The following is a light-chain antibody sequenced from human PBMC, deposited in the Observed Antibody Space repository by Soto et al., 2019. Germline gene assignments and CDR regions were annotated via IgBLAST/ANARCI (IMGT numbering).Light chain of an antibody. CDR3: QHRTNWPRT. J-gene: IGKJ2*01. V-gene: IGKV3-11*01. CDR1: QTVGTF. Sequence: EIVLTQSPATLSLSPGERATLSCRASQTVGTFLAWYQQKHGQAPRLVIYDASKRATGIPARFSGTGSGTDFALTISSIEPEDFAVYYCQHRTNWPRTFGQGTKLDIK. CDR2: DAS.